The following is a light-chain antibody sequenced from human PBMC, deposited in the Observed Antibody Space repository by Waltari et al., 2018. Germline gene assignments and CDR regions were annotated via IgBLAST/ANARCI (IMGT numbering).Light chain of an antibody. Sequence: EIVLTQSQATLSLSPGETTTLACRASQSVSSYLAWYQHKPGQAPRLLIYDASNRATGIPARFSGSGSGTDFTLTISSLEPEDFAVYYCQQHSNLITFGQGTRLEIK. V-gene: IGKV3-11*01. CDR2: DAS. J-gene: IGKJ5*01. CDR3: QQHSNLIT. CDR1: QSVSSY.